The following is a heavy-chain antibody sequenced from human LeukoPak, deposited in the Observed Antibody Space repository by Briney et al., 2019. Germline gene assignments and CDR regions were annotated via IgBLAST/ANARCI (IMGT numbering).Heavy chain of an antibody. J-gene: IGHJ5*02. D-gene: IGHD1-26*01. Sequence: GASVKVSCKASGYTFTSYGISWVRQAPGQGLEWMGWISAYNGNTNYAQKLQGRVTMTTDTSTSTAYMELRSLRSDDTAVYYCARYRGGSYYFPFPKTWFDPWGQGTLVTVSS. V-gene: IGHV1-18*01. CDR3: ARYRGGSYYFPFPKTWFDP. CDR1: GYTFTSYG. CDR2: ISAYNGNT.